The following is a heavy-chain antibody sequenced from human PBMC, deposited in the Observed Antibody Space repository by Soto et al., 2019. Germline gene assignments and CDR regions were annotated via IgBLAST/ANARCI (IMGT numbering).Heavy chain of an antibody. CDR1: GFMFSSYG. CDR3: AKEPTPGFAGMDV. D-gene: IGHD3-10*01. V-gene: IGHV3-30*18. CDR2: ISYDGSNK. Sequence: QVQLVGSGGGVVQPGRSLRLSCVASGFMFSSYGMHWVRQAPGKGLEWVAVISYDGSNKYYADSVKGRFTISRDNSKKTLYLQINSLRAEDTAVYYCAKEPTPGFAGMDVWGQGTTVTDSS. J-gene: IGHJ6*02.